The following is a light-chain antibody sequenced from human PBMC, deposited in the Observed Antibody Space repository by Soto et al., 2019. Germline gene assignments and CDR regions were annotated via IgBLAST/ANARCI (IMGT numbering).Light chain of an antibody. CDR1: QSINAW. Sequence: DIHMTQAPSTLSASVGDRVTITCRASQSINAWLAWYQQKPGKAPKLLIYDVSTLASGVPSRFSGSASGTEFTLTISNLESDEFASYYCQQYHRYSTFGQGTKVDI. CDR3: QQYHRYST. J-gene: IGKJ1*01. V-gene: IGKV1-5*01. CDR2: DVS.